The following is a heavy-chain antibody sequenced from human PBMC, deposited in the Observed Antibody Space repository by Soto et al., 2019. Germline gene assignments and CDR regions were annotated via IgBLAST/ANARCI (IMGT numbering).Heavy chain of an antibody. J-gene: IGHJ6*02. V-gene: IGHV3-23*01. CDR1: GFTFSTYA. D-gene: IGHD1-1*01. CDR2: ISGSGGSI. Sequence: EVQLLESGGGLVQPGGSLRLSCAASGFTFSTYAMNWVRQAPGNGLEWVSAISGSGGSIHYADSVKGRFTISRDNSKNTVYLQMNRLGGEDTGGYHCVKGYWKGGVWGQGTTVTVSS. CDR3: VKGYWKGGV.